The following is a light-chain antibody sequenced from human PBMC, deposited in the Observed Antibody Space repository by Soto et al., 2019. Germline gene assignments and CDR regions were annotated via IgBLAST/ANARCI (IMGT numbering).Light chain of an antibody. J-gene: IGKJ5*01. V-gene: IGKV3-20*01. CDR3: QQSSSSPIT. CDR1: QSVSSSY. CDR2: GAS. Sequence: EIVLTQSPSTLSLSPVERPTLSCSASQSVSSSYLAWYQQKPGQAPRLLIYGASSRATGIPDRFSGSGSGTDFTLTISRLEAEDFAVYYCQQSSSSPITFGQGARLEIK.